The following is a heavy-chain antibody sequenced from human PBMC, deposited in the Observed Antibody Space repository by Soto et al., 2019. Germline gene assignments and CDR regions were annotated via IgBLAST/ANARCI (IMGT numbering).Heavy chain of an antibody. CDR1: GFSFNTYD. CDR3: VKHWAG. D-gene: IGHD6-19*01. Sequence: EVQLLESGGGFVQPGGSLRLSCAASGFSFNTYDMSWVRQAPGTGLEWVSSITTTGHSTYYADSVKGRFTISRDNSKNTLFLQINTLRADDTAVYYCVKHWAGWGHGTLVTVSS. J-gene: IGHJ4*01. V-gene: IGHV3-23*01. CDR2: ITTTGHST.